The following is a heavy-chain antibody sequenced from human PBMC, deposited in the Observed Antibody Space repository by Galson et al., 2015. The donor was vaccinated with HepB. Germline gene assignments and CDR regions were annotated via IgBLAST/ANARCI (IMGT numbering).Heavy chain of an antibody. CDR2: ISWDGSEK. Sequence: SLRLSCAASGFPFSSYFMHWVRQAPGKGLEWVAVISWDGSEKNYADSVKGRFTISRDNSQNTLFLQMNSLRPDDTAVYYCAREEPRIAAAHFESWGRGTLVTVSS. J-gene: IGHJ4*02. V-gene: IGHV3-30-3*01. CDR3: AREEPRIAAAHFES. D-gene: IGHD6-13*01. CDR1: GFPFSSYF.